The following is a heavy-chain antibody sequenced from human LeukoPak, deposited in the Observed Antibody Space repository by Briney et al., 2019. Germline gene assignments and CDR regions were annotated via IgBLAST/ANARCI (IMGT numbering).Heavy chain of an antibody. J-gene: IGHJ4*02. CDR3: AKGSSGWTYYFDC. D-gene: IGHD6-19*01. Sequence: GGSLRLSCAASGFTLSSYSMSWVRQAPGMGVEWVTALAGSGDKTNYADSVKGRFTTSRDNCKNTVYLQMNSLRVEGTAVYYCAKGSSGWTYYFDCCVRGSLVAVCS. CDR1: GFTLSSYS. V-gene: IGHV3-23*01. CDR2: LAGSGDKT.